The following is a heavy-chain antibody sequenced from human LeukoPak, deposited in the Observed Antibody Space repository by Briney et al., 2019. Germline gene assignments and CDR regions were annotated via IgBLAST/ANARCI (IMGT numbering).Heavy chain of an antibody. Sequence: PGGSLRLSCAASGFTFSSYSMNWVRQAPGKGLEWVSYISSSSSTIYYADSVKGLFTISRDNSKNTLYLQMSSLRAEDTAVYYCVQLLDDNPIRWYFGLWGRGTLVTVSS. CDR1: GFTFSSYS. V-gene: IGHV3-48*01. CDR3: VQLLDDNPIRWYFGL. D-gene: IGHD1-14*01. J-gene: IGHJ2*01. CDR2: ISSSSSTI.